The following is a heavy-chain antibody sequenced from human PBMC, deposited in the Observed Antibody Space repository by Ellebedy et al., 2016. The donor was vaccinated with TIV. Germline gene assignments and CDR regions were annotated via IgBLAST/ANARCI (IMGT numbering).Heavy chain of an antibody. D-gene: IGHD5-18*01. J-gene: IGHJ6*02. CDR2: ITSSGSTI. CDR1: GFTFSDYY. Sequence: GESLKISCAASGFTFSDYYMSWIRQAPGKGLEWVSYITSSGSTIYYADSVKGRFTISRDNAQNSLYLQLNSLRAEDTAVYYCAREGDTAMVHGLDVWGQGTTVTVSS. V-gene: IGHV3-11*01. CDR3: AREGDTAMVHGLDV.